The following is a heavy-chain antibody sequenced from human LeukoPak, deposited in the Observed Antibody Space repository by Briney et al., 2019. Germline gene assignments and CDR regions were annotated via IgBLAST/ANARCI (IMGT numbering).Heavy chain of an antibody. CDR3: AAGIYGVRGYSLDY. D-gene: IGHD3-22*01. J-gene: IGHJ4*02. CDR1: AFTVSSNY. Sequence: PGGSLRLSCAASAFTVSSNYMSWVRQAPGKGLDCVSIIFSDGGTSYSDSVKGRFTVSRDNSKNTLYLQINNLRAEDTAVYYCAAGIYGVRGYSLDYWGQGTLVTVSS. CDR2: IFSDGGT. V-gene: IGHV3-53*01.